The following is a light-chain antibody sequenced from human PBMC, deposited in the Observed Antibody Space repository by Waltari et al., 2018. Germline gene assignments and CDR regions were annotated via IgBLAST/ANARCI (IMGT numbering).Light chain of an antibody. J-gene: IGKJ2*01. V-gene: IGKV1-5*03. CDR2: KAS. CDR3: QQYNSYSYT. Sequence: DIQMIQSPSILPASVGDRVTLTCRASQSISGWLAWYQQKPGKAPKLLIYKASTLQSGVPSGFSGSGSGTEFTLTISSLQPDDFATYYCQQYNSYSYTFGQGTKLEIK. CDR1: QSISGW.